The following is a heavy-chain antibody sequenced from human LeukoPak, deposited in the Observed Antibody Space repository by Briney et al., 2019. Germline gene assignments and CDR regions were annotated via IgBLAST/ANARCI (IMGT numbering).Heavy chain of an antibody. CDR3: ARDYYGDYPFYFDS. CDR2: IEQDGSEK. Sequence: GGSLRLSCAASGFTFSRHGMSWVRQAPGKGLEWVANIEQDGSEKYYLDSVKGRFTIFRDNAKNSMYLQMNSLRPEDTAVYYCARDYYGDYPFYFDSWGQGTLVTVSS. CDR1: GFTFSRHG. V-gene: IGHV3-7*01. D-gene: IGHD4-17*01. J-gene: IGHJ4*02.